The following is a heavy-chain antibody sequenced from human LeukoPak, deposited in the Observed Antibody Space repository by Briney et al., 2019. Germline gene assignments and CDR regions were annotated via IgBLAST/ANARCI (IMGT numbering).Heavy chain of an antibody. D-gene: IGHD5-18*01. CDR2: IYYSGST. V-gene: IGHV4-38-2*02. CDR1: GYSISSGYY. CDR3: ASGYSMVTGDY. J-gene: IGHJ4*02. Sequence: PSETLSLTCTVSGYSISSGYYWGWIRQPPGKGLEWIGSIYYSGSTYYNPSLKSRVTISVDTSKNQFSLKLSSVTAADTAVYYCASGYSMVTGDYWGQGTLVTVSS.